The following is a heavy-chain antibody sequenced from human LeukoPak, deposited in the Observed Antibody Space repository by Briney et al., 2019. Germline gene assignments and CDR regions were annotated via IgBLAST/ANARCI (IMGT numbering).Heavy chain of an antibody. CDR3: AREREDHIVVVPAAIRYFDY. V-gene: IGHV1-18*04. CDR2: ISAYNGNT. J-gene: IGHJ4*02. CDR1: GYTFTGYY. Sequence: ASVKVSCKASGYTFTGYYMHWVRQAPGQGLEWMGWISAYNGNTNYAQKLQGRVTMTTDTSTSTAYMELRSLRSDDTAVYYCAREREDHIVVVPAAIRYFDYWGQGTLVTVSS. D-gene: IGHD2-2*02.